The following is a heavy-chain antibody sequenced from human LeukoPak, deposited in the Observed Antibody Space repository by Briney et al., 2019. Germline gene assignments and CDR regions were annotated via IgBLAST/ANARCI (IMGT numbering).Heavy chain of an antibody. CDR2: ISYDGSNK. CDR3: ATIAAAVPFDY. D-gene: IGHD6-13*01. CDR1: GFTFSSYG. J-gene: IGHJ4*02. V-gene: IGHV3-30*03. Sequence: PGRSLRLSCAASGFTFSSYGMHWVRQAPGKGLEWVAVISYDGSNKYYADPVKGRFTISRDNSKNTLYLQMNSLRAEDTAVYYCATIAAAVPFDYWGQGTLVTVSS.